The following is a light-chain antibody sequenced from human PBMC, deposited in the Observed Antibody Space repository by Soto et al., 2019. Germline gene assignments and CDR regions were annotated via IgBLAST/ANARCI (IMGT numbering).Light chain of an antibody. J-gene: IGKJ5*01. CDR3: QHYNNWPPAIT. CDR1: QSVSSN. CDR2: GAS. V-gene: IGKV3-15*01. Sequence: EIVLAQSPGALSVSPGERAALSCRASQSVSSNLAWYQQKPGQAPRLLMYGASTRATGIPARFSGSGSGTEFTLTISSLQSEDFAVYYCQHYNNWPPAITFGQGTRLEIK.